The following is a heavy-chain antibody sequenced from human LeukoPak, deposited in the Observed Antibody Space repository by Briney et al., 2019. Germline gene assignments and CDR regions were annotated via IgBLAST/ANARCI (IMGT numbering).Heavy chain of an antibody. CDR3: ARGPYSGAYGDTYYYFMDV. CDR2: IKQDGSEK. V-gene: IGHV3-7*01. Sequence: PGGSLRLSCAASGFTFSSYWMSWVRQAPGKGLEWVANIKQDGSEKYYVDSVKGRFTISRDNAKNSLYLQMNSLTAEDTAVYYCARGPYSGAYGDTYYYFMDVWGKGTTVTISS. D-gene: IGHD1-26*01. J-gene: IGHJ6*03. CDR1: GFTFSSYW.